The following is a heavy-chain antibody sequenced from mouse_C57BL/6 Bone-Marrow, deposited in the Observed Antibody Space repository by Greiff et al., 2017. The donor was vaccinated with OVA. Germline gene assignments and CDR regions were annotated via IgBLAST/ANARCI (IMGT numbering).Heavy chain of an antibody. Sequence: VKLVESGAELVRPGASVTLSCKASGYTFTDYEMHWVKQTPVHGLEWIGAIDPETGGTAYNQKFKGKAILTADKSSSTAYMELRSLTSEDSAVYYCTKIYYDYPWFAYWGQGTLVTVSA. CDR1: GYTFTDYE. CDR3: TKIYYDYPWFAY. V-gene: IGHV1-15*01. CDR2: IDPETGGT. D-gene: IGHD2-4*01. J-gene: IGHJ3*01.